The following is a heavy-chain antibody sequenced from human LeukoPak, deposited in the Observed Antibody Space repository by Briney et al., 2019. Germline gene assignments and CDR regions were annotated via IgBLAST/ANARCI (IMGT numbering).Heavy chain of an antibody. CDR3: ARHIYGDHPYYYGMDV. CDR1: GYSFTSYW. D-gene: IGHD4-17*01. CDR2: IDPSDSYT. V-gene: IGHV5-10-1*01. J-gene: IGHJ6*04. Sequence: GESLKISCKGSGYSFTSYWISWVRQMPGKGLEWMGRIDPSDSYTNYSPSFQGHDTISADKSISTAYLQWSSLKASDTAMYYCARHIYGDHPYYYGMDVWGKGTTVTVSS.